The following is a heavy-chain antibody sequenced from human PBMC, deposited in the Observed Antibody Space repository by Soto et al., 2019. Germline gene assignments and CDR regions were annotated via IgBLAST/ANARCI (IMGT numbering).Heavy chain of an antibody. J-gene: IGHJ4*02. CDR2: INPSGGST. CDR3: ARDRIVVVPAATIFDY. V-gene: IGHV1-46*03. D-gene: IGHD2-2*01. Sequence: ASVKVSCKASGYTFTSYYMHWVRQAPGQGLEWMGIINPSGGSTSYAQKFQGRVTMTRDTSTSTVYMELSSLRSEDTVVYYCARDRIVVVPAATIFDYWGQGTLVTVSS. CDR1: GYTFTSYY.